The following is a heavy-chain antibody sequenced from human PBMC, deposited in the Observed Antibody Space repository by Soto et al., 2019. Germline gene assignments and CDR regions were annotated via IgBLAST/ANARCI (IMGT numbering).Heavy chain of an antibody. CDR1: GLTVSTNP. CDR3: ARDGDGD. V-gene: IGHV3-66*01. D-gene: IGHD2-21*01. CDR2: IYTGGGT. J-gene: IGHJ4*02. Sequence: EVQLVESGGCLVQPGGSLRLSCAASGLTVSTNPLSLVRQAPGKGLEWVSVIYTGGGTHYADSVNARFTISRDNSNKKVTLLMNSMRPEDTAVYYCARDGDGDGGQGTLVTVSS.